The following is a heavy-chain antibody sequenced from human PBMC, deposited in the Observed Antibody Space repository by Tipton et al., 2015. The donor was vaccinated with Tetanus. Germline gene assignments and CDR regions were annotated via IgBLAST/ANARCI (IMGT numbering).Heavy chain of an antibody. CDR3: TRVRYSSGWYPSDY. CDR1: GFTFSGYW. Sequence: SGFTFSGYWMSWVRQAPGKGLEWVANIKQDGSETYHVDSVKGRFTISRDNAKNSLYLQMNSLKAEDSAVYYCTRVRYSSGWYPSDYWGQGTLVTVSS. CDR2: IKQDGSET. J-gene: IGHJ4*02. V-gene: IGHV3-7*01. D-gene: IGHD6-19*01.